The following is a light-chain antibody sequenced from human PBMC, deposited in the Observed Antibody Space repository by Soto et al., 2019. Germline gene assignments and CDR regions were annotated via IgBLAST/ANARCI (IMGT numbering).Light chain of an antibody. CDR3: QQTYKTLRMYT. Sequence: AINLQEGVSSRFSGSGSGTDFTLTISSRQAEDFATYYCQQTYKTLRMYTFGQGTKLEI. J-gene: IGKJ2*01. CDR2: AI. V-gene: IGKV1-39*01.